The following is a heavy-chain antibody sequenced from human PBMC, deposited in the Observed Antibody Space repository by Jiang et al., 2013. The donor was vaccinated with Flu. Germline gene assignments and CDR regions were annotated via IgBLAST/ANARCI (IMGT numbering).Heavy chain of an antibody. CDR3: ARARTFYSSSSPYWYFDL. Sequence: GPGLVKPSETLSLTCTVSGGSISSYYWSWIRQPPGKGLEWIGYIYYSGSTNYNPSLKSRVTISVDTSKNQFSLKLSSVTAADTAVYYCARARTFYSSSSPYWYFDLWGRGTLVTVS. V-gene: IGHV4-59*01. CDR1: GGSISSYY. CDR2: IYYSGST. J-gene: IGHJ2*01. D-gene: IGHD6-6*01.